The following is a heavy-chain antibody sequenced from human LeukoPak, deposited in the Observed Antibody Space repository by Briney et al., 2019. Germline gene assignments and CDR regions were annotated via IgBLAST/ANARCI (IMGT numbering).Heavy chain of an antibody. V-gene: IGHV3-48*03. D-gene: IGHD2-21*01. CDR3: ARSRVIVDAFDI. CDR2: ISSVGTM. J-gene: IGHJ3*02. CDR1: GFIFDNYA. Sequence: GGFLRLSCAASGFIFDNYAMNWVRQAPGKGLEWIAYISSVGTMYYADSVKARFTISRDNGDNSLSLQMNSLRAGDTAVYYCARSRVIVDAFDIWGQGTMVTVSS.